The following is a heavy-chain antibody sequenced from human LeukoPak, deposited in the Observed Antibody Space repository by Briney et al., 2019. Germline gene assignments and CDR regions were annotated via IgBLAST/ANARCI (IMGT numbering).Heavy chain of an antibody. CDR1: GFTLSGYT. J-gene: IGHJ5*02. V-gene: IGHV3-21*01. CDR3: AREKSYCAGDCFPA. D-gene: IGHD2-21*02. CDR2: ISTSSTYI. Sequence: PGGSLRLSCAASGFTLSGYTMNWVRQAPGKGLQWVSSISTSSTYIYYADSVKGRFTISRDNTKNSLYLQMNSLRAEDTAVYYCAREKSYCAGDCFPAWGQGTLVTLSS.